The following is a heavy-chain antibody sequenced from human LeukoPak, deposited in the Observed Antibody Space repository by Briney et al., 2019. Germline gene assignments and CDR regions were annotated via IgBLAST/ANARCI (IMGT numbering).Heavy chain of an antibody. V-gene: IGHV4-59*08. CDR3: ARWDDSAWGFGN. D-gene: IGHD6-19*01. CDR1: GGSISSYS. Sequence: SETLSHTCTVSGGSISSYSWNWTRQSPGKGLEWVGYISHSGTTSYNSSLKSRVTISVDTSKNQLSLKLTSVTAADTAVYYCARWDDSAWGFGNWGPGTLVTVSS. J-gene: IGHJ4*02. CDR2: ISHSGTT.